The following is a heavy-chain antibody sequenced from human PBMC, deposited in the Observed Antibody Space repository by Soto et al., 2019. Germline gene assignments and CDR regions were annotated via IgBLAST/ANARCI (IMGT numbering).Heavy chain of an antibody. CDR2: INHSGST. D-gene: IGHD5-18*01. Sequence: SETLSLTCAVYGGSFSGYYWSWIRQPPGKGLEWIGEINHSGSTNYNPSLKSRVTISVDTSKNQFSLKLSSVTAADTAVYYCARGRGTWIQLWGFDYWGQGTLVTVSS. CDR3: ARGRGTWIQLWGFDY. CDR1: GGSFSGYY. J-gene: IGHJ4*02. V-gene: IGHV4-34*01.